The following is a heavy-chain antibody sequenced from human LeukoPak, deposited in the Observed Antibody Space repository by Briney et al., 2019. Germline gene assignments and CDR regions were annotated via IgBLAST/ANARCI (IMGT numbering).Heavy chain of an antibody. V-gene: IGHV1-2*02. Sequence: ASVKVSCKASGYTFTGYYMHWVRQAPGQGLEWMGWINPNSGGTNYAQKFQGRVTMTRDTSISTAYMELSRLRSDDTAVYYCARDPGGYDYEGWFDPWGQGTLVTVSS. D-gene: IGHD5-12*01. CDR2: INPNSGGT. CDR3: ARDPGGYDYEGWFDP. J-gene: IGHJ5*02. CDR1: GYTFTGYY.